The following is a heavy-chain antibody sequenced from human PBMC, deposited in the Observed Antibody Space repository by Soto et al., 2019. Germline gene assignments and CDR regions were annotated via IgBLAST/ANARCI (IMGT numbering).Heavy chain of an antibody. V-gene: IGHV1-8*01. CDR3: GTSGYDGRPYYYYGMDV. J-gene: IGHJ6*02. D-gene: IGHD5-12*01. Sequence: GASVKVSCKASGYTFTSYDINWVRQATGQGLEWMGWMNPNSGNTGYAQKFQGRVTMTRNTSISTAYMELSSLRSEDTAVYYCGTSGYDGRPYYYYGMDVRGQGTTVTVSS. CDR1: GYTFTSYD. CDR2: MNPNSGNT.